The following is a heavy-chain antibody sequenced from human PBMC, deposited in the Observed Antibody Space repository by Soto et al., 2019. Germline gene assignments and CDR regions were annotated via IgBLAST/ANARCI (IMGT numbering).Heavy chain of an antibody. D-gene: IGHD6-19*01. CDR3: AKGSHSSGSNYYYYGMDV. Sequence: GGSLRLSCAASGVTFDDYTMHWVRQAPGKGLEWVSLISWDGGSTYYADSVKGRFTISRDNSKNSLYLQMNSLRTEDTALYYCAKGSHSSGSNYYYYGMDVWGQGTTVTVSS. J-gene: IGHJ6*02. CDR2: ISWDGGST. V-gene: IGHV3-43*01. CDR1: GVTFDDYT.